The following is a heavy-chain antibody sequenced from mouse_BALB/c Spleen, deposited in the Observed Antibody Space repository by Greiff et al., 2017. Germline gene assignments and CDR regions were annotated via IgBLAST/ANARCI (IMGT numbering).Heavy chain of an antibody. Sequence: EVNVVESGGDLVKPGGSLKLSCAASGFTFSSYGMSWVRQTPDKRLEWVATISSGGSYTYYPDTVKGRFTISRDNAKNTLYLQMSSLKSEDTAMYYCARLTGTGMDYWGQGTSVTVSS. J-gene: IGHJ4*01. D-gene: IGHD4-1*01. CDR1: GFTFSSYG. V-gene: IGHV5-6*01. CDR3: ARLTGTGMDY. CDR2: ISSGGSYT.